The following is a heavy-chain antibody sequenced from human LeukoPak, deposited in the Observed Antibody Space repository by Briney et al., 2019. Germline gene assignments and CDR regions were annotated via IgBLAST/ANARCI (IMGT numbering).Heavy chain of an antibody. CDR1: GGSISSYY. V-gene: IGHV4-59*01. J-gene: IGHJ5*02. CDR3: ARDGSGSYYNPVRWFDP. D-gene: IGHD3-10*01. CDR2: IYYGGST. Sequence: PSETLSLTCTVSGGSISSYYWSWIRQPPGKGLEWIGYIYYGGSTNYNPSLKSRVTISVDTSKNQFSLKLSSVTAADTAVYYCARDGSGSYYNPVRWFDPWGQGTLVTVSS.